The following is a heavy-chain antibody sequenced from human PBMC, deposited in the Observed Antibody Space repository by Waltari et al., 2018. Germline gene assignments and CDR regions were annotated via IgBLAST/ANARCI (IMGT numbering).Heavy chain of an antibody. CDR2: ISGSGGST. V-gene: IGHV3-23*01. CDR3: AKGGGLSELRCLEWLVKGYYFDY. Sequence: EVQLLESGGGLVQPGGSLRLSCAASGFTFSSYAMSWVRPAPGKGLEWVSAISGSGGSTYYADSGKGRCTISRDKSKNKMYRQMNSLRAEDTAVYYWAKGGGLSELRCLEWLVKGYYFDYWGQGTLVTVSS. D-gene: IGHD3-3*01. J-gene: IGHJ4*02. CDR1: GFTFSSYA.